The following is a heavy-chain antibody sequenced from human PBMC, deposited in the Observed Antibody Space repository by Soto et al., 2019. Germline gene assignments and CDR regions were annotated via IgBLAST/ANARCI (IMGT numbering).Heavy chain of an antibody. J-gene: IGHJ4*02. CDR2: ISAYNGST. V-gene: IGHV1-18*01. Sequence: GASVKVSCKASGYTFPNYHISWVRQAPGQGLEWMGWISAYNGSTYYADSVKGRFTISRDNSKNTLYLQMNSLRAEDTAVYCCAKDCSSTSCYSYWGQGTLVTVSS. CDR1: GYTFPNYH. CDR3: AKDCSSTSCYSY. D-gene: IGHD2-2*01.